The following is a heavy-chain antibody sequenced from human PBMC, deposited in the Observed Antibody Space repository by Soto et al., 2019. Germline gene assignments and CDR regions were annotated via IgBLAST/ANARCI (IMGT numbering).Heavy chain of an antibody. CDR2: LYTGGTT. V-gene: IGHV3-53*01. Sequence: VGSLRLSCAASGFSVTGNHMTWVRQAPGKGLEWVSSLYTGGTTYYADSVQGRFTISRDSSKNTLFLQMDRLRVEDSAVYYCARDLATVGKGFDSWGPGTLVTVSS. CDR1: GFSVTGNH. D-gene: IGHD5-12*01. CDR3: ARDLATVGKGFDS. J-gene: IGHJ4*02.